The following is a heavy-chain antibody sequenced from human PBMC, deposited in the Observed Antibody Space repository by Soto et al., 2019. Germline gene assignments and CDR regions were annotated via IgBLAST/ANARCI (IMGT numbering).Heavy chain of an antibody. Sequence: QVQLVESGGGVVQPGRSLRLSCAASGFTFSTFAMHWVRQAPGKGLEWVAIISYDGSSKHYADSVKGRFTISRDNSRNTLFLQVNSLRAEDTAVYYCVSGPSNRLVAANFDYCGQGTLVTVSS. CDR1: GFTFSTFA. CDR2: ISYDGSSK. CDR3: VSGPSNRLVAANFDY. J-gene: IGHJ4*02. D-gene: IGHD5-12*01. V-gene: IGHV3-30-3*01.